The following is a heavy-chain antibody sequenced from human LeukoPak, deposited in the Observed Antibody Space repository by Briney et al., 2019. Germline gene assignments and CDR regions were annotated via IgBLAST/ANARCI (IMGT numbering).Heavy chain of an antibody. CDR1: GYTFTTYE. J-gene: IGHJ4*02. D-gene: IGHD6-19*01. V-gene: IGHV1-8*01. CDR3: ARGSGYSSGWPHHD. Sequence: ASVKVSCKASGYTFTTYEINWVRQAPGQGLEWMGWMNPDSGDTAYAQKFQGRVTMTRDTSITTAYMELSSLRSDDTAVYYCARGSGYSSGWPHHDWGQGTLVTVSS. CDR2: MNPDSGDT.